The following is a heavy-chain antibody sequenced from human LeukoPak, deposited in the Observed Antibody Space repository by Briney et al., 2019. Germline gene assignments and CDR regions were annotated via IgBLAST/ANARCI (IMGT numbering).Heavy chain of an antibody. CDR3: ARVRGPTVYTYYLDV. J-gene: IGHJ6*03. Sequence: GGSLRLSSAASGFTFYSHGMIWVRQAPGKGLEWVSYISPDSATIYYADSVKGRFTISRDHAKNSLYLQMISLRAEDTALYSCARVRGPTVYTYYLDVWGKGTTVTVSS. D-gene: IGHD1-14*01. CDR2: ISPDSATI. CDR1: GFTFYSHG. V-gene: IGHV3-48*04.